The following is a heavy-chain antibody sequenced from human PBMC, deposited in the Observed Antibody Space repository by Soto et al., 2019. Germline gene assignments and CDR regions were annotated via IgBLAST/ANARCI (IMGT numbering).Heavy chain of an antibody. CDR2: ISGSGGST. J-gene: IGHJ3*02. D-gene: IGHD3-10*01. V-gene: IGHV3-23*01. CDR1: GFTFSSYA. CDR3: KDAFDI. Sequence: GGSLRLFCAASGFTFSSYAMSWVRQAPGKGLEWVSAISGSGGSTYYADSVKGRFTISRDNSKNTLYLQMNSLRAEDTVSYSRKDAFDIWGQGTMVTVSS.